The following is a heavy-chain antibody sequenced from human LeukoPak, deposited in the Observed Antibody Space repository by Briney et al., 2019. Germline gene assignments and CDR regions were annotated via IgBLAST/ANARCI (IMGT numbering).Heavy chain of an antibody. J-gene: IGHJ4*02. CDR3: ARDSAPSSGIPVAGYFD. V-gene: IGHV4-59*01. CDR2: IYHSGST. Sequence: SETLSLTCTISGGSISTYHWSWVRQPPGKGLEWIGYIYHSGSTNYSPSLKSRVTISVDTSKNQFSLRLSSVTAADTAVYYCARDSAPSSGIPVAGYFDWGQGTLVTVSS. CDR1: GGSISTYH. D-gene: IGHD6-19*01.